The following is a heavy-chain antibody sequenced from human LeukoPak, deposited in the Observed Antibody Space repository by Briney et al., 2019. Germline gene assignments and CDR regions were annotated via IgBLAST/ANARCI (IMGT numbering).Heavy chain of an antibody. CDR1: GFTFSSYA. Sequence: PGRSLRLSCAASGFTFSSYAMHWVRQAPGKGLEWVAVISYDGSNKYYADSVKGRFTISRDNSKNTLFLQMNNLRTEDTAVYFCARPSPPGDGYNPPDYWGQGTLVTVSS. CDR3: ARPSPPGDGYNPPDY. D-gene: IGHD5-24*01. V-gene: IGHV3-30-3*01. CDR2: ISYDGSNK. J-gene: IGHJ4*02.